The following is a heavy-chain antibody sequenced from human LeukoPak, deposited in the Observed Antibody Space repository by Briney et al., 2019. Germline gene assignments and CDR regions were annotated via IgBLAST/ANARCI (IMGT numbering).Heavy chain of an antibody. J-gene: IGHJ4*02. CDR2: INHSGST. CDR1: GGSFSGYY. Sequence: SETLSLTCAVYGGSFSGYYWSWIRQPPGKGLEWIGEINHSGSTNYNPSLKSRVTISVDTSKNQFSLKLSSVTAADAAVYYCASLRVPGDFDYWGQGTLVTVSS. D-gene: IGHD3-16*01. CDR3: ASLRVPGDFDY. V-gene: IGHV4-34*01.